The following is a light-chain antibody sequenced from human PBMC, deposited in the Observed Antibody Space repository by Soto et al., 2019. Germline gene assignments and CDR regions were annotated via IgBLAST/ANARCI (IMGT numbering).Light chain of an antibody. CDR1: SSDVGGYNY. CDR2: DVS. V-gene: IGLV2-14*01. Sequence: QSALTQPASVSGSPGQSITISCTGTSSDVGGYNYASWYQQHPGKAPKLMIYDVSNRPSGVSNRFSGSKSGNTASLTISGLQAEDEADYYCSSYTSSSTLYDVFGPGTKLTVL. J-gene: IGLJ1*01. CDR3: SSYTSSSTLYDV.